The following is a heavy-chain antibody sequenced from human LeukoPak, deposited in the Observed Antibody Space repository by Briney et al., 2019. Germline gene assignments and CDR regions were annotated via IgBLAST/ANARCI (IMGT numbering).Heavy chain of an antibody. CDR2: VYLGGST. CDR1: GASFNYYY. J-gene: IGHJ4*02. Sequence: PSETLSLTCNASGASFNYYYWSWIRQPAGKGLEWIGRVYLGGSTNYNPSLKSRVMMSLDKANNQFSLRLSSVTAADTAIYYCARDHCDDAACYPFDRWGQGALVTVSS. D-gene: IGHD2-21*01. V-gene: IGHV4-4*07. CDR3: ARDHCDDAACYPFDR.